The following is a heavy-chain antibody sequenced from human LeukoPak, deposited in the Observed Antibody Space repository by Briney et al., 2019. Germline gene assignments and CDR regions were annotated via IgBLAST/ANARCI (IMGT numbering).Heavy chain of an antibody. CDR1: GFTFSSYG. D-gene: IGHD3-22*01. V-gene: IGHV3-30*18. J-gene: IGHJ4*02. Sequence: GGSLRLSCAASGFTFSSYGMHWVRQAPGKGLEWVAVISYDGSNKYYADSVKGRFTISRDNSKNTLYLQMNSLRAEDTAVYYCAKDSYYDSSGYPDYWGQGTPVTVSS. CDR3: AKDSYYDSSGYPDY. CDR2: ISYDGSNK.